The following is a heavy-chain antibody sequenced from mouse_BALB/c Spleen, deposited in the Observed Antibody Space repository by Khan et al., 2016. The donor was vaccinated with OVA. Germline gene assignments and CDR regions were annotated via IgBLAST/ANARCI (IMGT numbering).Heavy chain of an antibody. CDR2: ISYSDTT. D-gene: IGHD4-1*01. J-gene: IGHJ4*01. Sequence: EVQLQESGPGLVKPSQSLSLTCTVTGYSITSDYAWNWIRQFPGNKLEWMGYISYSDTTTYNPSLKSRISITRDTSKNQFFLHLKSVTTEDTATYYCASELGRYYAMDYWGQGTSVTVSS. V-gene: IGHV3-2*02. CDR3: ASELGRYYAMDY. CDR1: GYSITSDYA.